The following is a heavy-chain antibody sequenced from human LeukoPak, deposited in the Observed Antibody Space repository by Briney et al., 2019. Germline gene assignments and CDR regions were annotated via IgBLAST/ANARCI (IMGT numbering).Heavy chain of an antibody. Sequence: SETLSLTCAVYGGSFSDYYWSWIRQPPGKGLEWIGEINHSGSTNYNPSLKSRVTISVDTSKKQFSLKLRSVTAADTAVYYCARHEWGITNAFDIWGQGTMVTVSS. J-gene: IGHJ3*02. V-gene: IGHV4-34*01. D-gene: IGHD1-14*01. CDR1: GGSFSDYY. CDR2: INHSGST. CDR3: ARHEWGITNAFDI.